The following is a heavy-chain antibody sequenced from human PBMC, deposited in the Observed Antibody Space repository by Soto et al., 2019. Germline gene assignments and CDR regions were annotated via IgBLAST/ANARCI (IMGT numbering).Heavy chain of an antibody. V-gene: IGHV1-58*01. D-gene: IGHD2-2*01. CDR2: IVVGSGNT. CDR1: GFTFTSSA. Sequence: ASVKVSCKASGFTFTSSAVQWVRQARGQRLEWIGWIVVGSGNTNYAQKFQERVTITRDMSTSTAYMELSSLRSEDTAVYYCAADPRVVVVTAARGYYGMDVWGQGTTVTVSS. J-gene: IGHJ6*01. CDR3: AADPRVVVVTAARGYYGMDV.